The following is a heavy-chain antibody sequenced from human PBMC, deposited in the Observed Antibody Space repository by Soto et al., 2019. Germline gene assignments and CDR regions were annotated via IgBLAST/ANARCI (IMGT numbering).Heavy chain of an antibody. V-gene: IGHV3-11*01. J-gene: IGHJ5*02. Sequence: PGGSLRLSCTASGFTLSDHYMNWIRQAPGKGLEWISYISHSGTTISYADSVKGRFTISRDNADNSLFLQMNSLRAEDTAVYYCARDRVEGAGWFDPWGQGTLVTVSS. CDR1: GFTLSDHY. CDR3: ARDRVEGAGWFDP. CDR2: ISHSGTTI. D-gene: IGHD1-26*01.